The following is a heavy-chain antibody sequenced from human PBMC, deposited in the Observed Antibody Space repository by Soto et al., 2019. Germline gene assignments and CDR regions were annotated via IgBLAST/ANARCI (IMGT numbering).Heavy chain of an antibody. CDR2: ILADYNT. Sequence: GGSLRLSCAASGFTFSDYTMSWVRQAPGAALESISAILADYNTYYTDSVRGRFTISRDNSKNTLYLEMNSLRAEDTAVYYCARRTSGYFAYWGQGALVTVSS. CDR1: GFTFSDYT. V-gene: IGHV3-23*01. J-gene: IGHJ4*02. CDR3: ARRTSGYFAY. D-gene: IGHD6-19*01.